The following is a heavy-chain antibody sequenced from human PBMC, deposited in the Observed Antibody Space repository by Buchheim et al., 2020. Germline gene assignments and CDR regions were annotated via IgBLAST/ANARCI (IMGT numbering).Heavy chain of an antibody. D-gene: IGHD6-6*01. Sequence: QVQLVESGGGVVQPRRSLRLSCAASGFTFSSYGMHWVRQAPGKGLEWVALIAYDGSNKCYADSVKGRVTISRDNYKNTLYLQMNSLRAEDTAVYYCAKDRRNYYYGMDVWGQGTT. V-gene: IGHV3-30*18. CDR1: GFTFSSYG. J-gene: IGHJ6*02. CDR2: IAYDGSNK. CDR3: AKDRRNYYYGMDV.